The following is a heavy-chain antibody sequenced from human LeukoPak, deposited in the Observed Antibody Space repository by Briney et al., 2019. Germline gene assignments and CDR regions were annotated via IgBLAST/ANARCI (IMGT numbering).Heavy chain of an antibody. Sequence: PSETLSLTCTVSGGSLTIGSYYWTWIRQPAGKGLEWIGRIYTSGSTNYNPSLRSRVTISADTSKNQFSLRLSSVTAADTAVYYCAAVVPATALDFWGQGTLVTVSS. CDR3: AAVVPATALDF. CDR1: GGSLTIGSYY. D-gene: IGHD2-2*01. J-gene: IGHJ4*02. CDR2: IYTSGST. V-gene: IGHV4-61*02.